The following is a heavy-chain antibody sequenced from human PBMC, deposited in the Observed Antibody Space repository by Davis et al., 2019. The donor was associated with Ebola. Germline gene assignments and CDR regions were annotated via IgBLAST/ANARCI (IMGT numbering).Heavy chain of an antibody. D-gene: IGHD2-15*01. Sequence: SETLSLTCTVSGGSVSSGSYYWTWIRQPPGKGLAWIGYIYYRGSTNYNPSLKSRVTISVDTSKNQFSLKLSSVTAADTAVYYCARDRGYSVLWFDPWGQGTLVTVSS. V-gene: IGHV4-61*01. CDR3: ARDRGYSVLWFDP. CDR1: GGSVSSGSYY. CDR2: IYYRGST. J-gene: IGHJ5*02.